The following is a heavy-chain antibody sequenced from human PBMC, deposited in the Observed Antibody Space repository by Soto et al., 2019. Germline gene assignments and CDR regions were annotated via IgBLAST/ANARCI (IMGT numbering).Heavy chain of an antibody. CDR1: GFSFRSYS. CDR3: AKEDRGSYGVLDY. D-gene: IGHD5-18*01. J-gene: IGHJ4*02. CDR2: ISSSTSTI. Sequence: EVQLVESGGGLAQPGGSLRLSCAASGFSFRSYSMNWVRQAPGKGLEWISYISSSTSTIYYADSVKGRFTISRDTPKNSLYLHMNSLRDEDTAIYYCAKEDRGSYGVLDYSGQGTQVTVSS. V-gene: IGHV3-48*02.